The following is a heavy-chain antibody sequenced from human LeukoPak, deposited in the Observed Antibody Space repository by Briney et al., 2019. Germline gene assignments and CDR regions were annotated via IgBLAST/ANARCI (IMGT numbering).Heavy chain of an antibody. CDR2: IYSGGST. Sequence: PGGSLRLSCAASGFTVSSNYMSWVRQVPGKGLEWVSVIYSGGSTYYADSVKGRFTISRDNAKNSLYLQMNSLRAEDTAVYYCARTPYYGSGSQSYYYGMDVWGQGTTVTVSS. D-gene: IGHD3-10*01. V-gene: IGHV3-53*01. CDR1: GFTVSSNY. J-gene: IGHJ6*02. CDR3: ARTPYYGSGSQSYYYGMDV.